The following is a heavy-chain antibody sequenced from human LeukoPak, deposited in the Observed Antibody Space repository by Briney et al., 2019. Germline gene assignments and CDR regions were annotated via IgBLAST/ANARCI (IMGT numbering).Heavy chain of an antibody. CDR1: GYTFTGYY. Sequence: ASVKVSCKASGYTFTGYYIHWVRQAPGQGLEWMGWINPKSGDTNYEQKFQGRVTMTRDTSVSTAYMELSGLRSDDTAMYYCARVYYGGKTPSPGGHWGQGTLVTVSS. CDR2: INPKSGDT. D-gene: IGHD4-23*01. J-gene: IGHJ4*02. CDR3: ARVYYGGKTPSPGGH. V-gene: IGHV1-2*02.